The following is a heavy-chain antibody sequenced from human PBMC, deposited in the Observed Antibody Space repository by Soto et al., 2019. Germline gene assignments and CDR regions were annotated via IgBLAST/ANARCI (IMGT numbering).Heavy chain of an antibody. Sequence: QVQLQQSGAGLLKPSETLSLTCDVYGGSFSDYIWTWIRQTPGKGLQWIGQINHSGSANYNPSLKSRVTISVHTSSSQFSLELSSVTAAHTAVYYCARGLISGSHYSGGWYYFDSWGQGTQVTVSS. V-gene: IGHV4-34*01. CDR1: GGSFSDYI. J-gene: IGHJ4*02. CDR2: INHSGSA. D-gene: IGHD1-26*01. CDR3: ARGLISGSHYSGGWYYFDS.